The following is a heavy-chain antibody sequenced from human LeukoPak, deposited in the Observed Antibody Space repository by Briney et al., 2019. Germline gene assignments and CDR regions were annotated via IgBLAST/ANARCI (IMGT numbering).Heavy chain of an antibody. Sequence: AASVKVSCKASGYIFTDYYMHWVRQAPGQELGWMGRINPNSGGTNYAQKFQGRVTMTRDTSISTAYTELSSLRSEDTATYYCARDGLFLLWFGELPTGMDVWGHGTTVTVSS. CDR1: GYIFTDYY. V-gene: IGHV1/OR15-1*02. D-gene: IGHD3-10*01. CDR3: ARDGLFLLWFGELPTGMDV. J-gene: IGHJ6*02. CDR2: INPNSGGT.